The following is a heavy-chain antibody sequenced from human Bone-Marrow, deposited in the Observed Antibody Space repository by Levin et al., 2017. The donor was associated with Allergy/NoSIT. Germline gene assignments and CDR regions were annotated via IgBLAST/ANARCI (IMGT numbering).Heavy chain of an antibody. V-gene: IGHV4-59*01. Sequence: SQTLSLTCNVSGVSIHNYFWSWIRQPPGKGLEWIGYIYSTASSSYNPSLKNRVTMSIETSKNQVSLKLRSVTAADPAVYYFARAGDWESSVWYGTKDYAMEFWGQGTTVTVSS. CDR3: ARAGDWESSVWYGTKDYAMEF. D-gene: IGHD6-19*01. J-gene: IGHJ6*02. CDR2: IYSTASS. CDR1: GVSIHNYF.